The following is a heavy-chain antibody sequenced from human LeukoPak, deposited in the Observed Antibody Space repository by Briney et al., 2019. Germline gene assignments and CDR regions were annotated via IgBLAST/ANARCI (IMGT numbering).Heavy chain of an antibody. Sequence: GGSLRLSRAASGFTVDSNYLSWVRQAPGKGLEWVSTIYTGGNTYYAASVKGRFTISRDFSKNTVFLHMNSLRAEDTAMYYCARGSGSSGWYEYFDLWGRGTLVTVSS. CDR1: GFTVDSNY. CDR3: ARGSGSSGWYEYFDL. D-gene: IGHD6-19*01. J-gene: IGHJ2*01. CDR2: IYTGGNT. V-gene: IGHV3-53*01.